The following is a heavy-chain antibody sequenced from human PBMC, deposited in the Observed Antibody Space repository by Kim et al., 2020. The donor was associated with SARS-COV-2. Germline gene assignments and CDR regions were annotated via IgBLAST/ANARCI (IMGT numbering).Heavy chain of an antibody. CDR3: ARQVHFDWRFFDY. J-gene: IGHJ4*02. Sequence: GGSLRLSCAASGFTFSDYYMSWIRQAPGKGLEWVSYISSSGSTIYYADSVKGRFTISRDNAKNSLYLQMNSLRAEDTAVYYCARQVHFDWRFFDYWGQGTLVTVSS. CDR1: GFTFSDYY. CDR2: ISSSGSTI. D-gene: IGHD3-9*01. V-gene: IGHV3-11*04.